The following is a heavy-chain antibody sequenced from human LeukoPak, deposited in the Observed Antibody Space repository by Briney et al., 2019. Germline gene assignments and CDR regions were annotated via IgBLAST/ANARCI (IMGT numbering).Heavy chain of an antibody. Sequence: ASVKVSCKASGYTFTGYYMHWVRQAPGQGLEWMGWINPNSGGTNYAQKFQGRVTMTRGTSISTAYMELSRLRSDDTAVYYCARERKRGIVGASADAFDIWGQGTMVTVSS. CDR3: ARERKRGIVGASADAFDI. CDR2: INPNSGGT. J-gene: IGHJ3*02. D-gene: IGHD1-26*01. CDR1: GYTFTGYY. V-gene: IGHV1-2*02.